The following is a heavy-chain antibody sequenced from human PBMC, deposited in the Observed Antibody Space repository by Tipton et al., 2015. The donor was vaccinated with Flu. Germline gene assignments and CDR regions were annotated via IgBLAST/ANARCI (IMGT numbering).Heavy chain of an antibody. CDR3: ARTGYSSSWLYFQH. D-gene: IGHD6-13*01. CDR2: INHSGST. CDR1: GGPFSGYY. J-gene: IGHJ1*01. V-gene: IGHV4-34*01. Sequence: TLSLTCAVYGGPFSGYYWSWIRQPPGKGLEWIGEINHSGSTNYNPSLKSRVTISVDTSKNQFSPKLSSVTAADTAVYYCARTGYSSSWLYFQHWGQGTLVTVSS.